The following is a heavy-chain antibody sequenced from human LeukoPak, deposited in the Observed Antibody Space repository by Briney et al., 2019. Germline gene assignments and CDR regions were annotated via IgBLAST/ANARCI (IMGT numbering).Heavy chain of an antibody. Sequence: ASVNVSCKASGYTFTGYYMHWVRQAPGQGLEWMGWISAYNGNTNYAQKLQGRVTMTTDTSTSTAYMELRSLRSDDTAVYYCARGSSSPGYYYYGMDVWGQGTTVTVSS. CDR2: ISAYNGNT. CDR1: GYTFTGYY. V-gene: IGHV1-18*04. D-gene: IGHD6-6*01. J-gene: IGHJ6*02. CDR3: ARGSSSPGYYYYGMDV.